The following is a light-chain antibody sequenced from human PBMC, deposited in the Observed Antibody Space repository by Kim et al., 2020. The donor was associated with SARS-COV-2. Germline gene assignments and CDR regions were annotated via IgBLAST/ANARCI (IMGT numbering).Light chain of an antibody. J-gene: IGLJ2*01. CDR1: SSDVGTYNY. V-gene: IGLV2-8*01. CDR2: EVT. Sequence: GQSVTISCTGTSSDVGTYNYVSWYQQHPGKAPNLLIFEVTKRPSGVPDRFSGSRSGNTASLTVSGLQPDDEADYYCSSYGGRNNLLFGGGTQLTVL. CDR3: SSYGGRNNLL.